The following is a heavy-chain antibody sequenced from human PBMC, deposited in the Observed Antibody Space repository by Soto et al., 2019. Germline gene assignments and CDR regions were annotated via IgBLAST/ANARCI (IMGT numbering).Heavy chain of an antibody. D-gene: IGHD6-13*01. J-gene: IGHJ1*01. CDR1: VASISGNY. CDR3: AIYSREAVAGYTLEN. Sequence: SETLSPTSRVSVASISGNYWTWIRQPPGKGMEWIGYVYNSGSTNYNPSLKSRVTISEDTSKSQFSLKVNSMTAADTAVYYCAIYSREAVAGYTLENWGQGILVTVSS. CDR2: VYNSGST. V-gene: IGHV4-59*01.